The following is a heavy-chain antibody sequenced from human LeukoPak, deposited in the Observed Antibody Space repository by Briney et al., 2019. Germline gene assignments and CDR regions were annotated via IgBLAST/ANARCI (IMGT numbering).Heavy chain of an antibody. Sequence: SQTVYLTRTVSVGAITSGCYDWSWIRQHPGKGLEWIGYIYHTGSTYYNPSLKSRISTSLDTSKNQFSLKLSSVTAADTAVYYCARAGYSGYDFNFDYWGQGTLVTVSS. CDR1: VGAITSGCYD. J-gene: IGHJ4*02. CDR3: ARAGYSGYDFNFDY. D-gene: IGHD5-12*01. CDR2: IYHTGST. V-gene: IGHV4-31*03.